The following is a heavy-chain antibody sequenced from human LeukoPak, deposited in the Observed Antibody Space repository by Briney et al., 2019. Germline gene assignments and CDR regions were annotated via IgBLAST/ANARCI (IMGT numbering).Heavy chain of an antibody. CDR1: GYTFTSYG. CDR2: ISAYNGNT. D-gene: IGHD3-9*01. V-gene: IGHV1-18*01. Sequence: GPVKVSCKASGYTFTSYGISWVRQAPGQGLEWMGWISAYNGNTNYAQKLQGRVTMTTDTSTSTAYMELRSLRSDDTAVYYCARDAYDILTGYYFDYWGQGTLVTVSS. CDR3: ARDAYDILTGYYFDY. J-gene: IGHJ4*02.